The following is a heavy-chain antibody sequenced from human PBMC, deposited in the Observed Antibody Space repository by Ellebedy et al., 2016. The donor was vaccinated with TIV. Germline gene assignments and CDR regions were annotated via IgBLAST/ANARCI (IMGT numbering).Heavy chain of an antibody. CDR2: IYYSGST. CDR1: GGSLSRSSFY. CDR3: ARNPPTYNWVDS. Sequence: PSETLSLTCTVSGGSLSRSSFYWGWFRQPPGKGLEWIGNIYYSGSTDYNPSLKSRVTLFVDTSKNQFSLKLRAVTAADTAVYYCARNPPTYNWVDSWGQGTLVTVSS. V-gene: IGHV4-39*01. J-gene: IGHJ5*01.